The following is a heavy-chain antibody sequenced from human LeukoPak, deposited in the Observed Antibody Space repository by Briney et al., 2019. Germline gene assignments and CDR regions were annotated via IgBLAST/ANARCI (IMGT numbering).Heavy chain of an antibody. J-gene: IGHJ5*02. CDR2: ISGSGGST. V-gene: IGHV3-23*01. CDR1: GFTFSSYA. D-gene: IGHD6-13*01. Sequence: GGSLRLSCAASGFTFSSYAMSWVRQAPGKGLEWVSAISGSGGSTCYADSVKGRFTISRDNSKNTLYQQMNSLRAEDTAMYYCAKEGSSSWYNWFDPWGQGTLVTVSS. CDR3: AKEGSSSWYNWFDP.